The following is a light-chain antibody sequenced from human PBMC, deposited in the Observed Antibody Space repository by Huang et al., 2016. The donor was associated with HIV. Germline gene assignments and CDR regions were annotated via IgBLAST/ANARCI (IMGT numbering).Light chain of an antibody. CDR3: QHYNNWPPSWT. CDR1: QSVNSN. V-gene: IGKV3-15*01. CDR2: GAS. J-gene: IGKJ1*01. Sequence: EIVMAQSPATLSVSPGERATLSCRASQSVNSNLAWYQHKPGQTPRLLIYGASTRATGIPARFSGSGSGTEFTLTISSLQSEDFAVYYCQHYNNWPPSWTFGQGTKVEIK.